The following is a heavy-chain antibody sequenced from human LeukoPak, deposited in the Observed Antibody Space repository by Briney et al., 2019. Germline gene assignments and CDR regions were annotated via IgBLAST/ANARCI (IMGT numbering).Heavy chain of an antibody. D-gene: IGHD3-10*01. CDR3: AKGSNSGITMVRGVIKSYFDY. J-gene: IGHJ4*02. Sequence: GGSLRLSCAASGFTFSSYAMSWVRQAPGKGLEWVSAISGSGGSTYYADSAKGRFTISRDNSKNTLYLQMNSLRAEDTAVYYCAKGSNSGITMVRGVIKSYFDYWGQGTLVTVSS. CDR1: GFTFSSYA. V-gene: IGHV3-23*01. CDR2: ISGSGGST.